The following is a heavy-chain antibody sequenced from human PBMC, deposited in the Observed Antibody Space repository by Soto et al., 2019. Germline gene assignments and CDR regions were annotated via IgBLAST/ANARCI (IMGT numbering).Heavy chain of an antibody. D-gene: IGHD3-3*01. J-gene: IGHJ4*02. Sequence: PSETLSLTCTVSGGSISSYYWSWIRQPPGKGLEWIGYIYYSGSTNYDPSLKSRVTISVDTSKNQFSLKLSSVTAADTAVYYCARANRITIFGVVSHFDYWGQGTLVTVSS. V-gene: IGHV4-59*01. CDR3: ARANRITIFGVVSHFDY. CDR2: IYYSGST. CDR1: GGSISSYY.